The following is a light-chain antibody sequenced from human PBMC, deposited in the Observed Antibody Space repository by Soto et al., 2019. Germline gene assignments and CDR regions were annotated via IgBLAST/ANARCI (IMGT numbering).Light chain of an antibody. CDR3: QQYAESPFT. Sequence: EIVLTQSPGTLSVSPGERATLSCRASQSVGRNYLAWYQQKPGQAPRLLIYGASSRATGIPDRFSGSASGTDFTLTISRLEPEDFAVYYCQQYAESPFTFGGGTKVETK. CDR2: GAS. J-gene: IGKJ4*01. V-gene: IGKV3-20*01. CDR1: QSVGRNY.